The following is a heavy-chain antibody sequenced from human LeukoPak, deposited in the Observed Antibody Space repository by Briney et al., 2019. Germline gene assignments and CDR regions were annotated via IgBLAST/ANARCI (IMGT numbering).Heavy chain of an antibody. CDR2: INHGGST. CDR3: ARARRGSNSSGWGSKRLYYFDY. J-gene: IGHJ4*01. D-gene: IGHD6-19*01. Sequence: SETLSLTCTVSGGSISSSSYYWGWIRQPPGKGLEWIGEINHGGSTNYNPSLKSRVTISVDTSKNQFSLKLSSVTAADTAVYYCARARRGSNSSGWGSKRLYYFDYWGQGTLVTVSS. CDR1: GGSISSSSYY. V-gene: IGHV4-39*07.